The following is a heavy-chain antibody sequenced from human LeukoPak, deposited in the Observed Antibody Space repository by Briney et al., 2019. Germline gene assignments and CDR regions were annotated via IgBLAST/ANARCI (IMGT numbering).Heavy chain of an antibody. CDR2: IYAGGNT. Sequence: PSETLSLTCTVSGGSISHYFWSWIRQPAGKGLEWIGRIYAGGNTDHNPSLKSRVTMSVDSSKNQFSLRLSSVTAADTAVYYCARERPDYDGNGYYYAYWGQGTLVTVSS. CDR1: GGSISHYF. D-gene: IGHD3-22*01. V-gene: IGHV4-4*07. CDR3: ARERPDYDGNGYYYAY. J-gene: IGHJ4*02.